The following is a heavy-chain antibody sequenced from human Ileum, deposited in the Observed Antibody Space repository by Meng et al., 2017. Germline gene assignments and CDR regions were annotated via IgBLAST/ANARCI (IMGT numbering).Heavy chain of an antibody. CDR2: IYRGGTT. CDR1: EFTVSDSY. Sequence: ETLSLTCAVSEFTVSDSYMNWVRQAPGKGLEWVSVIYRGGTTYYADSVKGRFTISRDNSKNTLYLQMNSLRGEDTAVYYCARDLRYSSGFYGMDVWGQGTTVNVSS. CDR3: ARDLRYSSGFYGMDV. D-gene: IGHD6-25*01. J-gene: IGHJ6*02. V-gene: IGHV3-66*02.